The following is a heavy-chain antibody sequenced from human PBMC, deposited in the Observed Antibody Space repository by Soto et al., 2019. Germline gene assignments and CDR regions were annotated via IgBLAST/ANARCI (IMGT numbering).Heavy chain of an antibody. CDR3: AKDRDSSSCFDY. CDR2: ISGSGGST. V-gene: IGHV3-23*01. CDR1: GFTFSSYA. D-gene: IGHD6-13*01. Sequence: EVQLLESGGGLIQPGGSLRLSCAASGFTFSSYAMSWVRQAPGKGLEWVSAISGSGGSTYYADSVKGRFTISRDNSKNTLYLQMNSLRAEDTAVYYCAKDRDSSSCFDYWGQGTLVTVSS. J-gene: IGHJ4*02.